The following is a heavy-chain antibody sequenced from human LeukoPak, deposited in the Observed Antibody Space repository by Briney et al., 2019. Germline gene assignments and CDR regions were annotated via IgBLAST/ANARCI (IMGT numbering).Heavy chain of an antibody. CDR1: GFTFSSYG. CDR2: ISYDGSNK. V-gene: IGHV3-30*18. Sequence: TGGSLRLSCAASGFTFSSYGMHWVRQAPGKGLEWVAVISYDGSNKYYADSVKGRFTISRDNSKNTLYLQMNSLRAEDTAVYYCAKSSWHCSSTSCYTPLDYWGQGTLVTVSS. J-gene: IGHJ4*02. D-gene: IGHD2-2*02. CDR3: AKSSWHCSSTSCYTPLDY.